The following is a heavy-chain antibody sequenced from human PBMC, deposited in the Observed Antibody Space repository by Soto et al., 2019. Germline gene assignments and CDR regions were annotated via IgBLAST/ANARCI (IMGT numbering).Heavy chain of an antibody. CDR2: TYYRSKWYN. CDR1: GDSVSSNSAA. J-gene: IGHJ4*02. V-gene: IGHV6-1*01. Sequence: SQTLSLTCAISGDSVSSNSAAWNWIRQSPSRGLEWLGRTYYRSKWYNDYAVSVKSRITINPDTSKNQFSLRLSSVTAEDTAVYYCPRGQGRAEAGKFDCWGQGTLVTVSS. CDR3: PRGQGRAEAGKFDC. D-gene: IGHD6-19*01.